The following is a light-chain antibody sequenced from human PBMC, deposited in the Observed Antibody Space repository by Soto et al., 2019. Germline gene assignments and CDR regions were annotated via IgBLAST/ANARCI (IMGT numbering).Light chain of an antibody. CDR2: GAS. CDR1: QSVSSN. CDR3: QQYNNWPLT. V-gene: IGKV3-15*01. J-gene: IGKJ5*01. Sequence: EKVMTQSPATLSVSPGERATLSCRASQSVSSNLAWYQQKPGQAPRLLIYGASSRATGIPVRFSGSGSGTEFTLTISSLQSGDFAVYYCQQYNNWPLTFGQGTRLEIK.